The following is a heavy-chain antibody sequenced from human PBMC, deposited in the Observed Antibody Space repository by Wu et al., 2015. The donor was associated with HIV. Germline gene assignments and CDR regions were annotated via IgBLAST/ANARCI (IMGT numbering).Heavy chain of an antibody. J-gene: IGHJ4*02. CDR1: GGTFSSYA. D-gene: IGHD6-19*01. Sequence: QVQLVQSGAEVKKPGSSVKVSCKASGGTFSSYAISWVRQAPGQGLEWMGRIIPIFGTANYAQKFQGRVTITADESTSTAYMELSSLRSEDTAVYYCAREGGGYSSGSYYYFDYWGPGERWSPSPQ. CDR2: IIPIFGTA. V-gene: IGHV1-69*13. CDR3: AREGGGYSSGSYYYFDY.